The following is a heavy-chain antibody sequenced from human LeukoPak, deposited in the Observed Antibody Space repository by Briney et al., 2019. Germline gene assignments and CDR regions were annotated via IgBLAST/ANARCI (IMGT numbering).Heavy chain of an antibody. CDR2: ISSSGSTI. CDR1: GFTFSSYE. Sequence: PGGSLRLSCAASGFTFSSYEMNWVRQAPGKGLEWVPYISSSGSTIYYADSVKGRFTISRDNAKNSLYLQMNSLRAEDTAVYYCARVLLPGIAVAGTEEGDIDYWGQGTLVTVSS. V-gene: IGHV3-48*03. D-gene: IGHD6-19*01. J-gene: IGHJ4*02. CDR3: ARVLLPGIAVAGTEEGDIDY.